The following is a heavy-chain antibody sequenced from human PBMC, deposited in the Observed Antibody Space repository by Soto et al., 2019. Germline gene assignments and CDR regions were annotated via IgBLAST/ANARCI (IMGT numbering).Heavy chain of an antibody. J-gene: IGHJ6*02. CDR1: GFTFSSYA. V-gene: IGHV3-30*04. Sequence: GGSLRLSCAASGFTFSSYAMHWVRQAPGKGLEWVAVISYDGSNKYYADSVKGRFTISRDNSKNTLYLQMNSLRAEDTAVYYCAKAGIVVVITTTHLTADPRACYYGMDVWGQGTTVTVSS. CDR3: AKAGIVVVITTTHLTADPRACYYGMDV. CDR2: ISYDGSNK. D-gene: IGHD3-22*01.